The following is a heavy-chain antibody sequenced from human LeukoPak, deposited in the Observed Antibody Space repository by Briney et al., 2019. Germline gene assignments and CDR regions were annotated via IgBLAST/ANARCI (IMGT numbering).Heavy chain of an antibody. CDR2: ISYDGSNK. CDR3: AKIVSDYGDYFFDY. CDR1: GFTFSSYG. V-gene: IGHV3-30*18. Sequence: PGGSLRLSCAASGFTFSSYGMHWVRQAPGKGLDWVAVISYDGSNKYYADSVKGRFTISRDNSKNTLYLQMNSLRAEDTAVYYCAKIVSDYGDYFFDYWGQGTLVTVSS. D-gene: IGHD4-17*01. J-gene: IGHJ4*02.